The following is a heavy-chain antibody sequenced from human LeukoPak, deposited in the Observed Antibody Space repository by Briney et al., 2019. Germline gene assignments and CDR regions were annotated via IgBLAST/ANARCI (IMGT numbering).Heavy chain of an antibody. CDR1: GFTFGDYA. J-gene: IGHJ4*02. CDR2: ISGTGSST. Sequence: PGGSLRLSCAASGFTFGDYAMHWVRQAPGKGLEWVSLISGTGSSTYYVDSVKGRFTISRDNSKNSLYLQMNSLRTEDTALYYCAKGGYWYGYWSDYWGQGTLVTVSS. CDR3: AKGGYWYGYWSDY. V-gene: IGHV3-43*02. D-gene: IGHD5-18*01.